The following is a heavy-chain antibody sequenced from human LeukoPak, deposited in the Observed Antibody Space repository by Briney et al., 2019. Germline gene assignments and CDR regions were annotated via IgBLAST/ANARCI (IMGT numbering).Heavy chain of an antibody. CDR2: VNYSGTT. D-gene: IGHD5-24*01. V-gene: IGHV4-39*07. CDR1: GASITSSNYY. CDR3: ARNLRSRDCYRFDY. J-gene: IGHJ4*02. Sequence: SETLSLTCSVSGASITSSNYYWGWIRQPPGKGLEWIATVNYSGTTHYKSSLKSRVTISADTSNNQFSLKLNSVTAADTAVYYFARNLRSRDCYRFDYWGQGTLVTVSS.